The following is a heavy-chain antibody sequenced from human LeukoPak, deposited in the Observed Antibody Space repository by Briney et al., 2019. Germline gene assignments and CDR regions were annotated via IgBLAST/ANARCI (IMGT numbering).Heavy chain of an antibody. CDR2: IYTSGTT. J-gene: IGHJ4*02. Sequence: GGSLRLSCAASGFSVSNFYMSWVRQAPGKGLEWVSVIYTSGTTYYSDSVKGRFTISRDNSKNTLYLQMNSLRAEDTAAYYCARVTGDYDFWSGLYFDYWGQGALLTVSS. CDR1: GFSVSNFY. CDR3: ARVTGDYDFWSGLYFDY. D-gene: IGHD3-3*01. V-gene: IGHV3-66*01.